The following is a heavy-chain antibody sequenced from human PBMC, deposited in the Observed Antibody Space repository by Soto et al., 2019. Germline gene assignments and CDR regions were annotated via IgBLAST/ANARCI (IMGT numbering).Heavy chain of an antibody. CDR2: IYYSGST. CDR1: GGSISSYY. V-gene: IGHV4-59*08. D-gene: IGHD3-10*01. J-gene: IGHJ3*02. CDR3: ARRYGLSAFDI. Sequence: SETLSLTCTVSGGSISSYYWSWIRQPPGKGLEWVGDIYYSGSTNYNPSLKSRVTISVDTSKNQFSLKLSSVTAADTAVYFCARRYGLSAFDIWGQGTMVT.